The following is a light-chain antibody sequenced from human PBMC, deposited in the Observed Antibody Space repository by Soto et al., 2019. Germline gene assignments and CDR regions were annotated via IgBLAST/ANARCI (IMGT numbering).Light chain of an antibody. J-gene: IGLJ2*01. V-gene: IGLV2-14*01. Sequence: QSALTQPASVSGSPGQSITISCTGTRSDVGGYNYVSWYQQHPGKAPKLMIYDVSNRPSGVSNRFSGSKSGNTASLTISGLQAEDEADYYCSSYTSRSPRVFGGGTKLTVL. CDR2: DVS. CDR3: SSYTSRSPRV. CDR1: RSDVGGYNY.